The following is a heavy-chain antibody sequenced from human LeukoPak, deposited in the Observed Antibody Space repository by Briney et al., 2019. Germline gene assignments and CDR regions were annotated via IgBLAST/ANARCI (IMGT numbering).Heavy chain of an antibody. V-gene: IGHV3-21*01. CDR3: ARDLQSSIPDPVSVP. D-gene: IGHD6-6*01. CDR1: GFTFSSYS. CDR2: ISSSSSYI. Sequence: GGSLRLPCAASGFTFSSYSMNWVRQAPGKGLEWVSSISSSSSYIYYADSVKGRFTISRDNAKNSLYLQMNSLRAEDTAVYYCARDLQSSIPDPVSVPWGQGTLVTVSS. J-gene: IGHJ5*02.